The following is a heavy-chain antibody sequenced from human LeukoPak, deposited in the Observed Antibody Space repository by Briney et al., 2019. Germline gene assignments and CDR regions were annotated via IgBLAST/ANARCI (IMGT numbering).Heavy chain of an antibody. D-gene: IGHD6-13*01. Sequence: SETLSLTCTVSSGSISSSNYYWSWIRQPAGKGLEWIGRISTIGSTNYNPSLNSRVTISIDTSKNQFSLKLSSVTAADTAVYYCARSQQTWYYYYMDVWGKGTTVTISS. J-gene: IGHJ6*03. CDR3: ARSQQTWYYYYMDV. V-gene: IGHV4-61*02. CDR1: SGSISSSNYY. CDR2: ISTIGST.